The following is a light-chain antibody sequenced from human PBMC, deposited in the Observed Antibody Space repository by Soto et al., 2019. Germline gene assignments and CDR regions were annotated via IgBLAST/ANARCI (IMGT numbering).Light chain of an antibody. Sequence: VLTQPASVSGSPGQSIPIPCTGTSSDVGGYDFVSWYQHHPSKAPKLTIYEVIHRPSEVSNRFSGSKSGNAASLTISGLEAEDEADYYCSSYTSTSTYVFGTGTKVTVL. J-gene: IGLJ1*01. CDR3: SSYTSTSTYV. CDR1: SSDVGGYDF. V-gene: IGLV2-14*01. CDR2: EVI.